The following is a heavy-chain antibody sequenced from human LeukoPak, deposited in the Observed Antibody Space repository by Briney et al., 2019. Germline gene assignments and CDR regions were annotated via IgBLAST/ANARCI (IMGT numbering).Heavy chain of an antibody. CDR1: GGSISSYY. CDR2: IYTSGST. J-gene: IGHJ4*02. CDR3: ARDRYDSWSGGEYYFDY. D-gene: IGHD3-3*01. V-gene: IGHV4-4*07. Sequence: SETLSLTCTVSGGSISSYYWSWIRQPAGKGLERIGRIYTSGSTNYNPSLKSRVTMSVDTSKNQFSLKLSSVTAADTAVYYCARDRYDSWSGGEYYFDYWGQGTLVTVSS.